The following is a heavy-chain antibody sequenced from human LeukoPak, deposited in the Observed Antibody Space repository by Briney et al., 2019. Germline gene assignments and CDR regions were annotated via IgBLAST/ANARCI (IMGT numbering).Heavy chain of an antibody. CDR3: AKDETITTGYSSGLGY. D-gene: IGHD6-19*01. V-gene: IGHV3-30-3*01. CDR2: ISYDGSNK. Sequence: GGSLRLSCAASGFTFSSYAMHWVRQAPGKGLEWVAVISYDGSNKYYADSMKGRFTISRDNSKNTLYLQMNSLRAEDTAVYYCAKDETITTGYSSGLGYWGQGTLVTVSS. CDR1: GFTFSSYA. J-gene: IGHJ4*02.